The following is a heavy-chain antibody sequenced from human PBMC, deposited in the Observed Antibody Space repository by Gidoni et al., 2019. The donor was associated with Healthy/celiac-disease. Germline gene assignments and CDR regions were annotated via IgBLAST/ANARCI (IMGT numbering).Heavy chain of an antibody. CDR1: GFTFSNAW. CDR2: IKSKTDGGTT. CDR3: ICASIEEIVGNHYYYMDV. D-gene: IGHD7-27*01. Sequence: EVQLVESGGGLVKPGGSLRLSCAASGFTFSNAWMSWVRQAPGKELEWVGRIKSKTDGGTTDYAAPVKGRFTISRDDSKNTLYLQMNSLKTEDTAVYYCICASIEEIVGNHYYYMDVWGKGTTVTVSS. J-gene: IGHJ6*03. V-gene: IGHV3-15*01.